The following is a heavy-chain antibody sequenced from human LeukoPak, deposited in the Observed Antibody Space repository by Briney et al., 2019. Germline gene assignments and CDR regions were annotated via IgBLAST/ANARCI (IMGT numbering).Heavy chain of an antibody. Sequence: GGSLRPSCEVSGFPFSSHAMSWVRQAPGRGLEWVSGISISADMTYYADSVKGRFTISRDNSKNTLYLQMNSLTTEDTSLYYCARNRAAASDWLDPWGQGTLVIVSS. J-gene: IGHJ5*02. CDR2: ISISADMT. CDR3: ARNRAAASDWLDP. D-gene: IGHD6-13*01. V-gene: IGHV3-23*01. CDR1: GFPFSSHA.